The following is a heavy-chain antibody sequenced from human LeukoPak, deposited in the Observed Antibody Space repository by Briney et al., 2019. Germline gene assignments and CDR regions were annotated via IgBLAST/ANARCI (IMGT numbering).Heavy chain of an antibody. Sequence: RASVKVSCKASGYTFTSYYMHWVRQAPGQGLEWMGWISAYNGNTNYAQKLQGRVTMTTDTSTSTAYMELRSLRSDDTAVYYCARGGNYYDSSGYPFDYWGQGTLVTVSS. CDR2: ISAYNGNT. CDR3: ARGGNYYDSSGYPFDY. D-gene: IGHD3-22*01. V-gene: IGHV1-18*04. CDR1: GYTFTSYY. J-gene: IGHJ4*02.